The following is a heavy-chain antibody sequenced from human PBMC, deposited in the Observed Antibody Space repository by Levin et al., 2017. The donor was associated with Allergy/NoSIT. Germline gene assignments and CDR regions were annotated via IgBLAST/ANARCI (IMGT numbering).Heavy chain of an antibody. CDR1: GFTFSDYY. V-gene: IGHV3-11*01. CDR2: ISSSGSSI. D-gene: IGHD3-22*01. CDR3: ARESSGSIDY. J-gene: IGHJ4*02. Sequence: GESLKISCAASGFTFSDYYMNWIRQAPGKGLEWVSYISSSGSSIYYADSVKGRFTISRDNAKKSLYLQMNSLRAEDTAVYYCARESSGSIDYWGQGTLVTVSS.